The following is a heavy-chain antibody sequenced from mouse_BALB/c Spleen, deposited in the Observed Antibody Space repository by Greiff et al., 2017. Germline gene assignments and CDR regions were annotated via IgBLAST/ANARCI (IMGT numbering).Heavy chain of an antibody. V-gene: IGHV1-52*01. J-gene: IGHJ3*01. Sequence: QVHVKQPGAELVRPGASVKLSCKASGYTFTSYWMNWVKQRPEQGLEWIGRIDPYDSETHYNQKFKDKAILTVDKSSSTAYMQLSSLTSEDSAVYYCARDQNEEQCAYWGQGTLVTVSA. CDR2: IDPYDSET. CDR3: ARDQNEEQCAY. CDR1: GYTFTSYW. D-gene: IGHD6-1*01.